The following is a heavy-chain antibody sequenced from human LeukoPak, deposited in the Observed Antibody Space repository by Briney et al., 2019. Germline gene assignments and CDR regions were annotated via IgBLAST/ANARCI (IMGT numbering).Heavy chain of an antibody. J-gene: IGHJ4*02. Sequence: PGRSLRLSCATSGFTISSYGFHWVRQAPGKGLEWVAVISNNGGYKHYTDSVKGRFTISRDNSKNTLYLQMNSLRAEDTAVYYCANCKYYYGSGSYSDHFDYWGQGTLVTVSS. CDR2: ISNNGGYK. CDR1: GFTISSYG. CDR3: ANCKYYYGSGSYSDHFDY. D-gene: IGHD3-10*01. V-gene: IGHV3-33*06.